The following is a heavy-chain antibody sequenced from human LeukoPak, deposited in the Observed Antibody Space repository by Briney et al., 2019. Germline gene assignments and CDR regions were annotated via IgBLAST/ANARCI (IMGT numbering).Heavy chain of an antibody. CDR2: INPYSGGT. CDR3: ANQQFASVRAFDY. V-gene: IGHV1-2*06. J-gene: IGHJ4*02. Sequence: ASVKVSCKASGYTFTGYYIHWVRQAPGQGLEWMGRINPYSGGTHYSQEFQGRVTMTRDTSISTAYMELSSLRSDDTALYYCANQQFASVRAFDYWGQGILVTVSS. D-gene: IGHD3-10*01. CDR1: GYTFTGYY.